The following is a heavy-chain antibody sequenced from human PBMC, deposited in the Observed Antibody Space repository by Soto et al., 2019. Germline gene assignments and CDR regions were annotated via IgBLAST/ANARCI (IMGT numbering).Heavy chain of an antibody. CDR1: GGSISTFY. D-gene: IGHD6-19*01. CDR2: IYYSGST. Sequence: KPSETLSLTCTVSGGSISTFYWSWIRQSPGKGLEWLGYIYYSGSTDYHPSLKSRVSISVDTSRNQFFLKLSSLTAADTAVYYCARSRNSGWIDYWGQGTLVTVSS. J-gene: IGHJ4*02. CDR3: ARSRNSGWIDY. V-gene: IGHV4-59*01.